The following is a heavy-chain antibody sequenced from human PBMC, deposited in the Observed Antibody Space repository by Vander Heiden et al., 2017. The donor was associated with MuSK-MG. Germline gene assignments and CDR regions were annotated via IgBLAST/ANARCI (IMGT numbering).Heavy chain of an antibody. CDR1: GYTFTDYY. CDR3: TRGEYRSGWYWVH. V-gene: IGHV1-46*03. D-gene: IGHD6-19*01. CDR2: INPSGGST. Sequence: QVQVVQSGAEVKKPGASVKVSCKASGYTFTDYYMHWVRQAPGQGLEWMGLINPSGGSTTYAQKFQGRVTMTRDTSTRTVYMELSSLRSEDTAVYYCTRGEYRSGWYWVHWGQGTLVTVSS. J-gene: IGHJ4*02.